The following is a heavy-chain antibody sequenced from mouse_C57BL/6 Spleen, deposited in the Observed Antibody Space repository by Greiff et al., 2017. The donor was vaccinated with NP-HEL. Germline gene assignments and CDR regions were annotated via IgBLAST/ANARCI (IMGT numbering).Heavy chain of an antibody. D-gene: IGHD1-1*01. J-gene: IGHJ2*01. CDR2: IDPSDSYT. Sequence: QVQLKQPGAELVRPGTSVKLSCKASGYTFTSYWMHWVKQRPGQGLEWIGVIDPSDSYTNYNQKFKGKATLTVDTSSSTAYMQLSSLTSEDSAVYYCARDYYGSSYFDYWGQGTTLTVSS. V-gene: IGHV1-59*01. CDR3: ARDYYGSSYFDY. CDR1: GYTFTSYW.